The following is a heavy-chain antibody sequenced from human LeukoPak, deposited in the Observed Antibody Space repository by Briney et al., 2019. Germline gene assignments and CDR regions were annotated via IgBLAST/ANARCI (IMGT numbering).Heavy chain of an antibody. Sequence: GRSLRLSCAGSGFTLSSHGMHWVRQAPGKGLEWVAAISYDGSKQYYADSVMGRFTVSRDNAKNSLSLLLNNVSLEDTAVYFCARDIDTAMVTATYFDYWGQGTLVTVSS. CDR1: GFTLSSHG. CDR2: ISYDGSKQ. CDR3: ARDIDTAMVTATYFDY. D-gene: IGHD5-18*01. V-gene: IGHV3-30*03. J-gene: IGHJ4*02.